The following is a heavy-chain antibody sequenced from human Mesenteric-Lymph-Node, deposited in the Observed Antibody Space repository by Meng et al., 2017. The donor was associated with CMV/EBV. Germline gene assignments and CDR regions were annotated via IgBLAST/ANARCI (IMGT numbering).Heavy chain of an antibody. V-gene: IGHV3-11*01. Sequence: GESLKISCAASGFTFSDYYMSWIRQAPGKGLEWVSYISSSGSTIYYADSVKGRFTISRDNAKNSLYLQMNSLRAEDTAVYYCAKVIGNSNTVHYFDYWGQGMLVTVSS. J-gene: IGHJ4*02. CDR3: AKVIGNSNTVHYFDY. D-gene: IGHD1-1*01. CDR1: GFTFSDYY. CDR2: ISSSGSTI.